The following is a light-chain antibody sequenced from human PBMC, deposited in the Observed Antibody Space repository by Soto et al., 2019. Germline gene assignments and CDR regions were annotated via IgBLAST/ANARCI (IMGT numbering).Light chain of an antibody. J-gene: IGLJ1*01. CDR1: SSDVGGYNY. CDR3: SSYTSSSPYV. V-gene: IGLV2-14*01. Sequence: QSVLTQPASVSGSPGQSITISCTGTSSDVGGYNYVSWYQQHPGKAPKLMIYEVSNRPSGASNRFSGSKSGNTASLTISGLQAEDEADYYCSSYTSSSPYVFGTGTKLTVL. CDR2: EVS.